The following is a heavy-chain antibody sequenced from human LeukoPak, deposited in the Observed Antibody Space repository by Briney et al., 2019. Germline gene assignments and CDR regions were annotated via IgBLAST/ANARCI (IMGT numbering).Heavy chain of an antibody. CDR1: GFTFRNYA. CDR3: AKWGDYDILTGYYGSDY. J-gene: IGHJ4*02. Sequence: GASLRLSCAASGFTFRNYAMSWVRQAPGKGLEWVSAIGGRGGGTYYADSVKGRFTVSRDDSKNTLYLQMNTLRAEDTAVYYCAKWGDYDILTGYYGSDYWGQGTLVTVSS. D-gene: IGHD3-9*01. V-gene: IGHV3-23*01. CDR2: IGGRGGGT.